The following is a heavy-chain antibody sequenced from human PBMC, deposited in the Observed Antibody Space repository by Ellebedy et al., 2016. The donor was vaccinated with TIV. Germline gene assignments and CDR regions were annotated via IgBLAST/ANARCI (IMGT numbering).Heavy chain of an antibody. CDR3: ARAGGRHSTGSGFY. CDR2: IKDDGSEA. V-gene: IGHV3-7*03. Sequence: GESLKISCAASGFTFSGYWMSWVRQAPGKGLEWVANIKDDGSEAYYVDSVKGRFTISSDNSKNSLYLQMSNLRAEDTAVFYCARAGGRHSTGSGFYWGQGTRVTVST. J-gene: IGHJ4*02. CDR1: GFTFSGYW. D-gene: IGHD2-2*01.